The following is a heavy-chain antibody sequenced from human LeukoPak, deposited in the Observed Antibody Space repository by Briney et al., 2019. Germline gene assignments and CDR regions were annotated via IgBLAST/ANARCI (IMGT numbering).Heavy chain of an antibody. CDR1: GFTFCSYA. CDR2: INWNGGRA. D-gene: IGHD4-17*01. J-gene: IGHJ4*02. Sequence: GGSLRLSCAASGFTFCSYAMSWGPPAPGRGREWVSGINWNGGRAGYADSVKGRFTISRDNAKNSLYLQMNSLRAEDTALYYCARDYDYGDYPGYWGQGTLVTVSS. CDR3: ARDYDYGDYPGY. V-gene: IGHV3-20*04.